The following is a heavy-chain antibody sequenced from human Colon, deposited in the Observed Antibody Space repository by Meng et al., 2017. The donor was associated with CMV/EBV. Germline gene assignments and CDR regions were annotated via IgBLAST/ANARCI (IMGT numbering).Heavy chain of an antibody. CDR2: IYWNDDK. Sequence: SGPTLVKPTQTLTLTCTFSGFSLRTGGVGVGWIRQPPGKALEWLALIYWNDDKRYSPSLKSRLTITKDTSKNQVVLTMTNMDPVDTATYYCAHRRNLWAAVKTGEVFDYWGQGTLVTVSS. J-gene: IGHJ4*02. D-gene: IGHD3-10*01. V-gene: IGHV2-5*01. CDR3: AHRRNLWAAVKTGEVFDY. CDR1: GFSLRTGGVG.